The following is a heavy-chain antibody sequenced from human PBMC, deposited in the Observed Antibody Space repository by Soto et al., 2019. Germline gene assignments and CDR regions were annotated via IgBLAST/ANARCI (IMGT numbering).Heavy chain of an antibody. CDR2: IIPSFNKV. J-gene: IGHJ6*02. CDR3: ARSTIFGVIIGPMDV. D-gene: IGHD3-3*01. V-gene: IGHV1-69*04. Sequence: ASEKVSCQASGGTFSSYAVTWVRHAPGQGLEWMATIIPSFNKVNYAQKFQDRVTLIADKSTSIAFMELSSLRSEDTALYYRARSTIFGVIIGPMDVWGQGTTVT. CDR1: GGTFSSYA.